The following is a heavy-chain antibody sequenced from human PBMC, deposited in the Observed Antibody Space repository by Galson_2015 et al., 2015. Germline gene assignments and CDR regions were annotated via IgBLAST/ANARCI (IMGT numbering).Heavy chain of an antibody. CDR2: INAGGGDT. D-gene: IGHD5-12*01. CDR1: GYTFSNFA. V-gene: IGHV1-3*01. CDR3: ARTTDGYDWGTFDY. Sequence: QSGAEVKKPGESLKISCKASGYTFSNFAMNWVRQAPGQRLEWMGWINAGGGDTKYSQNFQGRVTVARDTSANTAYMELSSLRSEDTAVYYCARTTDGYDWGTFDYWGQGTLVTVSS. J-gene: IGHJ4*02.